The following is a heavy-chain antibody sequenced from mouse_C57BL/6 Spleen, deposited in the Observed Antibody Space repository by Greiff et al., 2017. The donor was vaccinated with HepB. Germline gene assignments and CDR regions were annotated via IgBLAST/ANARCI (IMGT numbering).Heavy chain of an antibody. CDR2: IYPGGGYT. D-gene: IGHD2-12*01. J-gene: IGHJ1*03. V-gene: IGHV1-63*01. CDR3: AGSEGDCDDIWYFDV. Sequence: VQLQQSGAELVRPGTSVKMSCKASGYTFTNYWIGWAKQRPGHGLEWIGDIYPGGGYTNYNEKFKGKATLTADKSSSTAYLQFSSLTSEDSAIYYCAGSEGDCDDIWYFDVWGTGTTVTVSS. CDR1: GYTFTNYW.